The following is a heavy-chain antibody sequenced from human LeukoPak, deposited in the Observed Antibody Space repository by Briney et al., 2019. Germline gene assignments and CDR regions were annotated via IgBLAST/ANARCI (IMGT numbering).Heavy chain of an antibody. V-gene: IGHV1-8*02. CDR3: ARGLTDRYSSSWAGGNYYYHCMDV. CDR2: MNPNSSNT. CDR1: GFTFTSHF. Sequence: ASLKVSCKASGFTFTSHFMNWVRQATGQGLEWMACMNPNSSNTDYAHKLKGRVTMTRNTSISTAYMEMSSLRSEDTAVYYCARGLTDRYSSSWAGGNYYYHCMDVWGKGTTGTISS. D-gene: IGHD6-13*01. J-gene: IGHJ6*03.